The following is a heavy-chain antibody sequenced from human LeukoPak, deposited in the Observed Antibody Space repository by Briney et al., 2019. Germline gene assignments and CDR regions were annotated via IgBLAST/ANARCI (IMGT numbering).Heavy chain of an antibody. CDR3: ARDRGGYDSDY. CDR2: IYYSGST. Sequence: PSETLSLTCTVSGGSISNKYWGWIRQPPGKGLEWIGYIYYSGSTNYNPSLKSRVTILVDTSKNQFSLKLSSVTAADTAVYYCARDRGGYDSDYWGQGTLVTVSS. J-gene: IGHJ4*02. D-gene: IGHD5-12*01. CDR1: GGSISNKY. V-gene: IGHV4-59*01.